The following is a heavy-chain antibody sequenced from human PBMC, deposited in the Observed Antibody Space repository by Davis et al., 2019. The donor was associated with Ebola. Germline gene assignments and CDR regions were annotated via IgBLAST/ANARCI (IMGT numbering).Heavy chain of an antibody. D-gene: IGHD3-10*01. J-gene: IGHJ4*02. CDR2: INPSGDYT. V-gene: IGHV1-46*03. CDR1: GHTFNSYY. CDR3: VSSLYYGSGTHHPDC. Sequence: AASVKVSCKASGHTFNSYYMQWVRQAPGQGLEWMGIINPSGDYTNYAQKFQGRVTMTRDTSTSTVYMELSSLGSEDTAVYYCVSSLYYGSGTHHPDCWGQGTLVSVSS.